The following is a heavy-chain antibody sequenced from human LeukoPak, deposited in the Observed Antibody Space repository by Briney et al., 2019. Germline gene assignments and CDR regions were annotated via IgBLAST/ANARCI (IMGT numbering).Heavy chain of an antibody. Sequence: ASVKVSRKASGNSFNKYAITWVRQAPGQGLEWMGEFIPIFGTAKYAKKFQGRVTITADKSTSTAYMDLNSLRSEDTAVYYCTRGGFGELYHFDYWGQGALVTVSS. CDR3: TRGGFGELYHFDY. J-gene: IGHJ4*02. D-gene: IGHD3-10*01. CDR1: GNSFNKYA. V-gene: IGHV1-69*06. CDR2: FIPIFGTA.